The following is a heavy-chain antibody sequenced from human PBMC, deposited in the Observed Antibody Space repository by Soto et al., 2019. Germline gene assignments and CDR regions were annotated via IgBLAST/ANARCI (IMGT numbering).Heavy chain of an antibody. CDR2: IKQDESEK. V-gene: IGHV3-7*03. J-gene: IGHJ3*01. D-gene: IGHD2-8*01. Sequence: GGSLRLSCAASGFTFNDYWMGWVRQAPGKGLEWVANIKQDESEKNYADSVKGRFTISRDNAKNSLYLQMSSLRADDTAVYFCASPNSEKYPWACDLWGQGTMVTVSS. CDR3: ASPNSEKYPWACDL. CDR1: GFTFNDYW.